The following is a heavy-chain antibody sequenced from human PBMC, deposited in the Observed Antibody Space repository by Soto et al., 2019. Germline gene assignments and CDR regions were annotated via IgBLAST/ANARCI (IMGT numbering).Heavy chain of an antibody. CDR1: GFTFSSYA. V-gene: IGHV3-23*01. CDR3: AKARVNNDSSGYYLDAFDI. CDR2: ISGSGGST. Sequence: GWSLRLSCAASGFTFSSYAMSWVRQAPGKGLEWVSAISGSGGSTYYADSVKGRFTISRDNSKNTLYLQMNSLRVEDTAVYYCAKARVNNDSSGYYLDAFDIWGQGTMVTVSS. J-gene: IGHJ3*02. D-gene: IGHD3-22*01.